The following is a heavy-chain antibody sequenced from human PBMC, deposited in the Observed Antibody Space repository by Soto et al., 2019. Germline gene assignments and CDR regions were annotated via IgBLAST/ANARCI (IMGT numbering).Heavy chain of an antibody. J-gene: IGHJ4*02. V-gene: IGHV4-34*01. Sequence: SETLSLTCAVFSGSLSDHYWTWVRQSPGKGLEWIGEIHPSGSTDSSASLKSRVTLSLDTSNNHFSLRLNSVTAADTAMYYCARQQIIMIRGAPDFDYWGQGTLVTVPQ. CDR2: IHPSGST. D-gene: IGHD3-10*01. CDR3: ARQQIIMIRGAPDFDY. CDR1: SGSLSDHY.